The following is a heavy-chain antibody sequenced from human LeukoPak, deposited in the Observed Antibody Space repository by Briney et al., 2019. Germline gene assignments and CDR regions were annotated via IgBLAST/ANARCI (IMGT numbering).Heavy chain of an antibody. D-gene: IGHD5-18*01. CDR2: IHYDSSTE. CDR3: ARGGGRNTAMVWALDY. CDR1: GFAFSSYG. Sequence: GGSLRLSCAASGFAFSSYGMHWVRQAPGKGLEWVAYIHYDSSTEDYADSVKGRFTISRDNSKNTLFLQMGSLRDEDMAVYYCARGGGRNTAMVWALDYWGQGTLVTVSS. V-gene: IGHV3-30*02. J-gene: IGHJ4*02.